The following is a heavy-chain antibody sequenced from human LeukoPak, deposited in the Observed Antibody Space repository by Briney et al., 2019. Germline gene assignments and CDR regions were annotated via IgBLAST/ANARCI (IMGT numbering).Heavy chain of an antibody. CDR2: INHSGST. D-gene: IGHD3-10*01. V-gene: IGHV4-34*01. J-gene: IGHJ3*02. Sequence: SXXLSLTCAVYGGSFSGYYWSSIRQPPGKGLEWIGEINHSGSTNYNPSLKSRVTISVDTSKNQFSLKLSSVTAADTAVYYCARGQVIDIWGQGTMVTVSS. CDR3: ARGQVIDI. CDR1: GGSFSGYY.